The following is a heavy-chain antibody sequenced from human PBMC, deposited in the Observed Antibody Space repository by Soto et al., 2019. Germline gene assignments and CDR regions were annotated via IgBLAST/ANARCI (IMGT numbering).Heavy chain of an antibody. D-gene: IGHD3-22*01. V-gene: IGHV4-31*03. CDR2: IYYSGST. J-gene: IGHJ4*02. CDR1: GGSISSGGYY. CDR3: ASNYYDSSGYYYYFDY. Sequence: SETLSLTCTVSGGSISSGGYYWSWIRQHPGKGLEWIGYIYYSGSTYYNPSLKSRVTISVDTSKNQFSLKLSSVTAADTAVYYCASNYYDSSGYYYYFDYWGQGTLVTVSS.